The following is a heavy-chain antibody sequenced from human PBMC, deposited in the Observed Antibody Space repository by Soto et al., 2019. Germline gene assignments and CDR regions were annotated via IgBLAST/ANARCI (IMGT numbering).Heavy chain of an antibody. CDR1: GFTFSTHS. CDR2: IHSSSSWE. CDR3: VFDFWLVPTD. J-gene: IGHJ6*04. V-gene: IGHV3-48*01. D-gene: IGHD3-3*01. Sequence: EVQLVESGGGVVQPGGSLKLSCAASGFTFSTHSMNWVRQAPGRGLEWVSYIHSSSSWEVYADSVRGRFTVSRDNAKNSLYLQMSSLRAEDTAVYYCVFDFWLVPTDWGKGTTVTVSS.